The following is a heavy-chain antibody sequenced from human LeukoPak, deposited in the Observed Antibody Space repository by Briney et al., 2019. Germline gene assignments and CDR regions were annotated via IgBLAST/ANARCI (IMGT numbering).Heavy chain of an antibody. Sequence: GASGKLSCKASGYTFTSYGISWVRQAHGQGLEWMGSISAYDGNTNYAQNLQGRVTMTTDTSTSTTYMELRRLRYDDTAVYYCEGGDQQLRDYWGQGTLVTVSS. CDR3: EGGDQQLRDY. J-gene: IGHJ4*02. V-gene: IGHV1-18*01. CDR2: ISAYDGNT. CDR1: GYTFTSYG. D-gene: IGHD6-13*01.